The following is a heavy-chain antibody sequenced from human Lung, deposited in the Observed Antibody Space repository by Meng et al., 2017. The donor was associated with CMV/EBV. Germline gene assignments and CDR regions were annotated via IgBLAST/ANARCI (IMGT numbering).Heavy chain of an antibody. CDR1: GASVSSRAYY. CDR3: VRLSVGNCSSRSCYMGGWFEP. CDR2: VYYSGST. J-gene: IGHJ5*02. V-gene: IGHV4-61*08. Sequence: AXSXSLXCTVSGASVSSRAYYGSWIRQPPGKGLEYIGYVYYSGSTNYNPSLKSRVTTSVDTSKNQFSLRLSSVTAADTAVYYCVRLSVGNCSSRSCYMGGWFEPWXQGNXVTVSS. D-gene: IGHD2-2*02.